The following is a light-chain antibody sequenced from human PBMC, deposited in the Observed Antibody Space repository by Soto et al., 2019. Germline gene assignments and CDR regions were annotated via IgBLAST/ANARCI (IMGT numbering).Light chain of an antibody. CDR3: QQYNSWPYT. J-gene: IGKJ2*01. CDR1: QSVRFN. CDR2: DVS. V-gene: IGKV3-15*01. Sequence: EIVMTQSPVTLSVSPGERATLSCRASQSVRFNFAWYQQKPGQAPSLLIYDVSTRATGIPARFSGSGSGTEFTLPISSLQSEDFAVYYCQQYNSWPYTFGQGTKLEIK.